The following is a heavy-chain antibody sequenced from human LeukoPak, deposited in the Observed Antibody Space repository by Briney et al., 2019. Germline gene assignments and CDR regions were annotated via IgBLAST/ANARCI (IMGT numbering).Heavy chain of an antibody. Sequence: GGSLGLSCAASGFTFSSYWMSWVRQAPGKGLERVANIKQDGSEKYYVDSVKGRFTISRDNAKNSLYLQMNSLRAEDTAVYYCARELNGPGSYRYFDYWGQGTLVTVSS. CDR1: GFTFSSYW. V-gene: IGHV3-7*03. J-gene: IGHJ4*02. D-gene: IGHD3-10*01. CDR2: IKQDGSEK. CDR3: ARELNGPGSYRYFDY.